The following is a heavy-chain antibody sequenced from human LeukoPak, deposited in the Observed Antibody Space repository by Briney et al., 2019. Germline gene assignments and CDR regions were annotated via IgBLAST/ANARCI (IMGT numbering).Heavy chain of an antibody. D-gene: IGHD6-13*01. V-gene: IGHV3-21*01. CDR1: GFTFSSYT. CDR3: ARTANFAAGYYIDY. CDR2: ISGSSRHK. Sequence: GGSLRLSCAASGFTFSSYTMNWVRQAPGKGLEGGSSISGSSRHKYYADSVKGRFTISRDNAKNSLYLQMNSLRAEDTAVYYCARTANFAAGYYIDYWGQGTLVTVSS. J-gene: IGHJ4*02.